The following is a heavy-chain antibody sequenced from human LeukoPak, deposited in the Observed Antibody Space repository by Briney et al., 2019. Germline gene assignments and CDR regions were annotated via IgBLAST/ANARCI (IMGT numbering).Heavy chain of an antibody. CDR2: IYYSGST. Sequence: SQTLSLTCTVSGGSISSGGYYWSWIRQHPGKGLEWIGYIYYSGSTYYNPSLKSRVTISVDTSKNQFSLKLSSVTAADTAVYYCASATSDSSGYYYIYFDYWGQGTLVTVSS. D-gene: IGHD3-22*01. CDR3: ASATSDSSGYYYIYFDY. V-gene: IGHV4-31*03. J-gene: IGHJ4*02. CDR1: GGSISSGGYY.